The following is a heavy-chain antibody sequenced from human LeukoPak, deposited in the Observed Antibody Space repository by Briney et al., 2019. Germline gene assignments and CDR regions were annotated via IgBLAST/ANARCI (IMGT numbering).Heavy chain of an antibody. Sequence: SETLSLTCAVSIYSISSGSYWGWIRQSPGKGLEWVGSIFHSGNSYYNPSLKSRLTMSVDTSKNQFSLKLTSVTAADTALYYCARVTYVDDMLYQYFDYWGQGILVTVSS. CDR2: IFHSGNS. CDR3: ARVTYVDDMLYQYFDY. J-gene: IGHJ4*02. D-gene: IGHD4-17*01. V-gene: IGHV4-38-2*01. CDR1: IYSISSGSY.